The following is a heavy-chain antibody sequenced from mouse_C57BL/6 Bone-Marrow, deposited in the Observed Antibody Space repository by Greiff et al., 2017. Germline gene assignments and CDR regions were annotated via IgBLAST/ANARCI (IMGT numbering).Heavy chain of an antibody. Sequence: VQLKQSGPELVKPGASVKISCKASGYSFTGYYMNWVKQSPEKSLEWIGEINPSTGGTTYNQKFKAKATLTVDKSSSTAYMQLKNLTSEDTAVYYCARSSSGYYYDMDEWGQGTSVTVSS. CDR1: GYSFTGYY. CDR2: INPSTGGT. CDR3: ARSSSGYYYDMDE. V-gene: IGHV1-42*01. J-gene: IGHJ4*01. D-gene: IGHD3-2*02.